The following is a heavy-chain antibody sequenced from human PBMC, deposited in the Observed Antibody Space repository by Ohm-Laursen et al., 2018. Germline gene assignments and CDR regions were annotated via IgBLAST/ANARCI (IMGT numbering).Heavy chain of an antibody. CDR2: ISRNSGSI. Sequence: RSLRLSCAASGFTFADYSMHWVQQAPGKGLEWVSGISRNSGSIGYADSVKGRFTISRDNAKNSLYLQMNSLRAEDTALYYCAKDSSGGYYGMHVWGQGTTVTVSS. D-gene: IGHD3-10*01. V-gene: IGHV3-9*01. CDR3: AKDSSGGYYGMHV. CDR1: GFTFADYS. J-gene: IGHJ6*02.